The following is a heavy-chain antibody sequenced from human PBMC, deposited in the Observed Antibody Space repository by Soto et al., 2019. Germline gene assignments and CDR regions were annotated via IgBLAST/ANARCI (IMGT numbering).Heavy chain of an antibody. J-gene: IGHJ5*02. CDR3: TRAQYYYDP. Sequence: QPGGSLRLSCAASGFTFSNYWMTWVRQAPGKGLEWVANIKQDGSEKYYVDSVKGRFTISRDDSKSIAYLQMNSLKTEDTAVYYCTRAQYYYDPWGQGTLVTVSS. D-gene: IGHD3-10*01. CDR2: IKQDGSEK. CDR1: GFTFSNYW. V-gene: IGHV3-7*03.